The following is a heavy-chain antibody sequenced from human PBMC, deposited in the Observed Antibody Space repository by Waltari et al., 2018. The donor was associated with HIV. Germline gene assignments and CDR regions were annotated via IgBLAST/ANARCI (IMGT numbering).Heavy chain of an antibody. J-gene: IGHJ6*03. CDR1: GYTFNTYD. CDR3: ARAKGAMTGDYHYYMDV. CDR2: VNPKSGKQ. Sequence: QVQLVQPGAEVRKPGASVKVSCKASGYTFNTYDINWVRKAPGQGPEWVGWVNPKSGKQGCAQNFQGRVNMTSNSSLNIAYMELNNLTSDDTAVYYCARAKGAMTGDYHYYMDVWGGGTTVIVSS. D-gene: IGHD1-26*01. V-gene: IGHV1-8*01.